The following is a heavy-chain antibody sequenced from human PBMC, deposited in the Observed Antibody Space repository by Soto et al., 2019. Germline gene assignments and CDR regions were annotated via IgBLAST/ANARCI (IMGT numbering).Heavy chain of an antibody. J-gene: IGHJ4*01. Sequence: SETLSLTFAVSGDSISSGGHSWNWLRQPPGKGLEWIGYIYHSGNTYFNPTLKSRVTMSVDTSKNQISLTLSSVTAADTAIYYCARDRDGYDSGYFDSWGHGTLVTVSS. CDR2: IYHSGNT. V-gene: IGHV4-30-2*01. D-gene: IGHD5-12*01. CDR1: GDSISSGGHS. CDR3: ARDRDGYDSGYFDS.